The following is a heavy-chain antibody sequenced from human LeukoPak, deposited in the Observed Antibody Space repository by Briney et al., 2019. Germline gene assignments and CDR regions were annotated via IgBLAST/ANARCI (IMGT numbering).Heavy chain of an antibody. CDR3: ARVRGPTLKTCYMDV. D-gene: IGHD3-10*01. CDR1: GFTLTEYS. V-gene: IGHV3-48*04. J-gene: IGHJ6*03. CDR2: ISDRSSTI. Sequence: GGSLRLSCAASGFTLTEYSIILVRQAPGKGLEWVSFISDISDRSSTIHYADSVKGRLTISRDNAERSVYLQMNSLRADDTAVYYCARVRGPTLKTCYMDVWGTGTTVTVSS.